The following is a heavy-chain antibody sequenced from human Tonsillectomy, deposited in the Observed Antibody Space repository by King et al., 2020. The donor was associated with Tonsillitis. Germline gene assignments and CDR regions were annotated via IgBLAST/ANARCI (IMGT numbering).Heavy chain of an antibody. V-gene: IGHV3-21*01. J-gene: IGHJ2*01. Sequence: DVQLVESGGGLVKPGGSLRLSCAASGFTFSSYNMNWVRQAPGKGLEWVSSISSGSTYIYYADSVKGRFTISRDNAKNSLYLQMNSLRAEDTAVYYCARDLNSDCSGGSYYSSWFFDLWGRGTLVTVSS. CDR2: ISSGSTYI. CDR1: GFTFSSYN. D-gene: IGHD2-15*01. CDR3: ARDLNSDCSGGSYYSSWFFDL.